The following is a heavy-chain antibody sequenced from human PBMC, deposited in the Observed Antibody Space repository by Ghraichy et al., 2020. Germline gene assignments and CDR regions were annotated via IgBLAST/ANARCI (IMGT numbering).Heavy chain of an antibody. D-gene: IGHD1-14*01. Sequence: GGSLRLSCAASGLSFSDYYMDWVRQAPGKGPEWVGRIRNKANSYTTEYAASVKGRVTISRDDSKNSVYLQMSSLKTEDTAMYYCARDLQEPNSNHLDDWGQGTLVTVSS. CDR2: IRNKANSYTT. CDR1: GLSFSDYY. J-gene: IGHJ4*02. V-gene: IGHV3-72*01. CDR3: ARDLQEPNSNHLDD.